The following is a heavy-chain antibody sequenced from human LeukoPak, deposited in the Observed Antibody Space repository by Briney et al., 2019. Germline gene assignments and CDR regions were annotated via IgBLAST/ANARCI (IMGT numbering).Heavy chain of an antibody. Sequence: GGSLRLSCAASGFTFSSYAMHWVRQAPGKGLEWVAVISYDGSNKYYAASVKGRFTISRDNSKNTLYLQMNSLRVEDTAVYYCARDNLADYYDSSGYYSDWGQGTLVTVSS. V-gene: IGHV3-30-3*01. CDR1: GFTFSSYA. D-gene: IGHD3-22*01. CDR3: ARDNLADYYDSSGYYSD. CDR2: ISYDGSNK. J-gene: IGHJ4*02.